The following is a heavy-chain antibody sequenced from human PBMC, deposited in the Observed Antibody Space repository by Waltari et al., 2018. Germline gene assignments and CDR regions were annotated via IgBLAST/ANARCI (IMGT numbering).Heavy chain of an antibody. CDR1: GGSISSYY. Sequence: QVQLQESGPGLVKPSETLSLTCTVSGGSISSYYWSWIRQPPGKGLEWIGEINHSGSTNYNPSLKSRVTISVDTSKNQFSLKLSSVTAADTAVYYCARRHSSSSRAFDIWGQGTMVTVSS. CDR2: INHSGST. J-gene: IGHJ3*02. D-gene: IGHD6-6*01. CDR3: ARRHSSSSRAFDI. V-gene: IGHV4-34*01.